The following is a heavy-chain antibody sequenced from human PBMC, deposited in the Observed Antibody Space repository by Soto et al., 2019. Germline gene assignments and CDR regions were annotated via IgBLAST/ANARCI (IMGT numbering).Heavy chain of an antibody. Sequence: HPGGSLRLSCAPAGFTFSNSGMSWVRQAPGKGLEWVAGISGNGRKTYYVDSVKGRFNISRDNVKNTLFLQMNSLRADDTAMYFCAKDGLSNSPSAIDYWGQGTLVTVSS. CDR1: GFTFSNSG. V-gene: IGHV3-23*01. CDR2: ISGNGRKT. CDR3: AKDGLSNSPSAIDY. D-gene: IGHD1-1*01. J-gene: IGHJ4*02.